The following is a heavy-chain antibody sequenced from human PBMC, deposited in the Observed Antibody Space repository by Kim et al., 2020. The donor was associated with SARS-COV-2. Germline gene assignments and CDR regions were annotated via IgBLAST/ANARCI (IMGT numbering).Heavy chain of an antibody. Sequence: GGSLRLSCAASGFAFSSYGMHWVRQAPGKGLEWVAVISYDGSNKYYADSVKGRFTISRDNSKNTLYLQMNSLRAEDTAVYYCAKDGYSSGCVGDYWGQGTLVTVSS. J-gene: IGHJ4*02. CDR1: GFAFSSYG. V-gene: IGHV3-30*18. CDR2: ISYDGSNK. CDR3: AKDGYSSGCVGDY. D-gene: IGHD6-19*01.